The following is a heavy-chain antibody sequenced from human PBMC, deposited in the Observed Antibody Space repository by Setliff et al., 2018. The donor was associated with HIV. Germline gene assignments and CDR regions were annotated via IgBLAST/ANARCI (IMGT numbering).Heavy chain of an antibody. V-gene: IGHV3-11*03. Sequence: PGGSLRLSCAASGFTFSDYYMSWIRQAPGKVLEWVSYISSSSSYTNYADTVKGRFTISRDNAKNSLYLQMNSLSAEDTAVYYCARASYYYDSSGWVDYWGQGTLVTVSS. D-gene: IGHD3-22*01. CDR2: ISSSSSYT. CDR3: ARASYYYDSSGWVDY. J-gene: IGHJ4*02. CDR1: GFTFSDYY.